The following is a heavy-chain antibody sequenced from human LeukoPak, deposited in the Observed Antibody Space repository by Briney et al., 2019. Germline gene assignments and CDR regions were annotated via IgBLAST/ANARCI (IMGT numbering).Heavy chain of an antibody. CDR1: GGSLSTTSHY. D-gene: IGHD3-16*02. V-gene: IGHV4-4*07. J-gene: IGHJ1*01. CDR3: ARDRPFGGVIVLPRGCFQH. CDR2: IHSTGST. Sequence: SETLSLTCTVSGGSLSTTSHYLNWIRQPAGKGLEWIGRIHSTGSTDYNPSLKSRVTMSVDTSKNQFSLKLRSVTAADTAVYYCARDRPFGGVIVLPRGCFQHWGQGTLVTVSS.